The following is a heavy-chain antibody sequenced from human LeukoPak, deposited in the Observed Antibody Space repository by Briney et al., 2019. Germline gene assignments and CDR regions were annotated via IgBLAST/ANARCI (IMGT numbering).Heavy chain of an antibody. D-gene: IGHD3-22*01. Sequence: SETLSLTCTVSGGSISSHYWSWIRQPPGKGLEWIAYIYYSGNTNYNPSLKSRVTISVDTSKNQFSLKLSSVTAADTAVYYCASSDYYDYYFDCWGQGTLVTVSS. CDR2: IYYSGNT. CDR1: GGSISSHY. J-gene: IGHJ4*02. V-gene: IGHV4-59*11. CDR3: ASSDYYDYYFDC.